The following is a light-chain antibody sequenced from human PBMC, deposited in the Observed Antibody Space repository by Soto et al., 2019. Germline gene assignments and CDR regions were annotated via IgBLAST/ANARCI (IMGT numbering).Light chain of an antibody. Sequence: EIVMTQSPATLSASPGERATLSCRASQSVSSNLAWYQQKPGQAPRLLIYGASTRATGIPARFSGSGSGTEFTLTISRLEPEDFAVYYCQQYGSSPRTFGQGTKVDNK. CDR2: GAS. CDR1: QSVSSN. V-gene: IGKV3D-15*02. CDR3: QQYGSSPRT. J-gene: IGKJ1*01.